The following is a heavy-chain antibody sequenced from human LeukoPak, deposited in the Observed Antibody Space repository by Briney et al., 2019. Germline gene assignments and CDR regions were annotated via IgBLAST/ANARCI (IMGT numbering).Heavy chain of an antibody. J-gene: IGHJ5*02. CDR2: INPNSGGT. CDR3: ARGGDIVVVPAALSWFDP. CDR1: GYTFTGYY. V-gene: IGHV1-2*02. Sequence: ASVKVSCKASGYTFTGYYMHWVRQAPRQGLEWMGWINPNSGGTNYAQKFQGRVTTTRDTSISTAYMELSRLRSDDTAVYYCARGGDIVVVPAALSWFDPWGQGTLVTVSS. D-gene: IGHD2-2*01.